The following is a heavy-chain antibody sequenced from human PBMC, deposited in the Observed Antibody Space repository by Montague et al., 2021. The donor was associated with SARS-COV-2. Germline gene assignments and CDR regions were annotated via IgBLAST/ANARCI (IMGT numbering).Heavy chain of an antibody. CDR3: ERLDRDITIFGVFRGYFDL. Sequence: SETLSLTCIVSGGSISSSYYCGWLRHPPGKGLERIGSIYYSGSTYYNPSLKSRATISADTTKNYFSLMMSSVTAADTAVYYCERLDRDITIFGVFRGYFDLWGRGTLVTVSS. CDR1: GGSISSSYY. V-gene: IGHV4-39*02. D-gene: IGHD3-3*01. CDR2: IYYSGST. J-gene: IGHJ2*01.